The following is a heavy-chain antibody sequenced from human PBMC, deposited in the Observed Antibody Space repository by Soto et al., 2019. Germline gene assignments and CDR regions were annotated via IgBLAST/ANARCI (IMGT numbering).Heavy chain of an antibody. CDR2: ISAYNGNT. CDR1: GYTFTSYG. V-gene: IGHV1-18*01. D-gene: IGHD6-19*01. CDR3: ARDPYTSGSESTYYYYGMDV. J-gene: IGHJ6*02. Sequence: GASVKVSCKASGYTFTSYGISWVRQAPGQGLEWMGWISAYNGNTNYAQKLQGRVTMTTDTSTSTAYMELSSLRSEDTAVYYCARDPYTSGSESTYYYYGMDVWGQGTTVTVSS.